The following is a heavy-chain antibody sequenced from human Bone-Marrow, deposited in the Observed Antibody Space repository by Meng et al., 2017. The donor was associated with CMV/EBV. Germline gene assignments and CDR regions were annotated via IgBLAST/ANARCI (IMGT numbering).Heavy chain of an antibody. CDR3: ARQGDLIDY. D-gene: IGHD3-16*01. V-gene: IGHV4-59*01. CDR2: IYYSGST. J-gene: IGHJ4*02. CDR1: GGSISSYY. Sequence: GSLRLSCTVSGGSISSYYWSWIRQPPGKGLEWIGYIYYSGSTNYNPSLKSRVTISVDTSKNQFSLKLSSVTAADTAVYYCARQGDLIDYWGQGTLVTGSS.